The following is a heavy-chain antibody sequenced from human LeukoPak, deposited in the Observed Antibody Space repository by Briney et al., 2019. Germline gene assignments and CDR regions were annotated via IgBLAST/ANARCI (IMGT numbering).Heavy chain of an antibody. J-gene: IGHJ4*02. D-gene: IGHD2-15*01. CDR2: IRFDGTNK. CDR1: GFTFSTYG. Sequence: GGSLRLSCAASGFTFSTYGMHWVRQAPGKGLEWVAYIRFDGTNKYYADSVKGRFAISRDSSKNTLYLQMNSLRAEDTAVYYCAKGYCSGSCYNGLDYWGQGTLVTVSS. V-gene: IGHV3-30*02. CDR3: AKGYCSGSCYNGLDY.